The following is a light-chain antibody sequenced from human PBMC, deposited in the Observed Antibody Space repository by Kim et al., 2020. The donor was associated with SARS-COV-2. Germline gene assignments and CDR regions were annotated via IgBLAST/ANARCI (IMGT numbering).Light chain of an antibody. Sequence: QSVLTQPPSVSGAPGQRVTIACTGSSSNIGAVYDVHWYQQLPGTAPKLLIYGNSNRPSGVPDRFSGSKSGTSASLAITGLQAEDEADYYCQSYDSSLSVYVFGTGTKVTVL. J-gene: IGLJ1*01. CDR2: GNS. CDR1: SSNIGAVYD. V-gene: IGLV1-40*01. CDR3: QSYDSSLSVYV.